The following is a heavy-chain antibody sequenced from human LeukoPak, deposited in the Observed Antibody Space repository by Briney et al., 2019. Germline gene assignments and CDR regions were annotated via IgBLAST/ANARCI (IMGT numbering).Heavy chain of an antibody. CDR2: IYYSGST. J-gene: IGHJ3*02. V-gene: IGHV4-59*08. CDR3: ATRAVAASFDAFDI. Sequence: SETLSLTCTVSGGSISTYYWSWIRQPPGKGLEWIGYIYYSGSTDSNPSLKSRVTISVDTSKNQFSLKLSSVTAADTAVYYCATRAVAASFDAFDIWGQGTMVIVSS. CDR1: GGSISTYY. D-gene: IGHD6-19*01.